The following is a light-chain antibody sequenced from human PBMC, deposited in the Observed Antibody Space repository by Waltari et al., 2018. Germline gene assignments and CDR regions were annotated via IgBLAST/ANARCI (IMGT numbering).Light chain of an antibody. CDR1: QIISSY. CDR2: AAS. CDR3: QQYDNLVT. J-gene: IGKJ4*01. Sequence: DIQMTQSPSSLSASVGDRVTITCRASQIISSYLNWYQQKPGKAPKLLIYAASSLQSGVPSRFSGSGSGTDVTLTISSLQPEDFATYYCQQYDNLVTFGGGTRV. V-gene: IGKV1-39*01.